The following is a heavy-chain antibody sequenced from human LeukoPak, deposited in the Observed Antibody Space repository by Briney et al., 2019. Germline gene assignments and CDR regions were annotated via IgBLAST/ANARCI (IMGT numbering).Heavy chain of an antibody. D-gene: IGHD3/OR15-3a*01. J-gene: IGHJ4*02. CDR3: AKDGGLQNYYFDY. CDR1: AFTFDDYA. Sequence: GGSLRLSCAASAFTFDDYAMHWVRQAPGKGLEWVSGISWNSGRIHYADSVKGRFTISRDNAKNSLYLHMNSLRAEDTALYYCAKDGGLQNYYFDYWGQGTLVIVSS. CDR2: ISWNSGRI. V-gene: IGHV3-9*01.